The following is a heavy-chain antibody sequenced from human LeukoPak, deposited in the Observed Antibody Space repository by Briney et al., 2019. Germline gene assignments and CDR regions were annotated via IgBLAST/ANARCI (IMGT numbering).Heavy chain of an antibody. V-gene: IGHV3-49*04. J-gene: IGHJ3*02. CDR1: GFTFDDYI. CDR2: IRSKAYGGTT. CDR3: SRESTNAFDI. Sequence: QTGGSLRLSCTASGFTFDDYIMNWVRQAPGKGLEGVGFIRSKAYGGTTEYAASVKGRFIISRDDSKSIAYLQMNSLKSEDTAVYYCSRESTNAFDIWGQGTMVTVSS.